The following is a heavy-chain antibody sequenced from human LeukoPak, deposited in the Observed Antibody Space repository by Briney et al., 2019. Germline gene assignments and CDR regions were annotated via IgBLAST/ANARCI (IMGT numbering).Heavy chain of an antibody. D-gene: IGHD6-6*01. CDR1: GFTFSIYD. CDR3: AREIRADYSGSSHHFYGLDV. V-gene: IGHV3-13*04. CDR2: IGTVDDT. J-gene: IGHJ6*02. Sequence: PGGSLRLSCAASGFTFSIYDMHWVRHTTGKGLEWVSAIGTVDDTYYSDSVKGRFSISRDNAKNSLYLQMNTLRVGDTAVYYCAREIRADYSGSSHHFYGLDVWGQGTTVTVSS.